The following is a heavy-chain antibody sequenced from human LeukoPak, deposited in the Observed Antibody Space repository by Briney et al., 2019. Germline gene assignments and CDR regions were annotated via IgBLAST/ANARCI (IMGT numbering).Heavy chain of an antibody. Sequence: GGSLRLSCAASGFTFSSYSMNWVRQAPGKGLEWVSYISGSGSTIYYADSVRGRFTISRDNAKGSLYLQMNSLRAEDTAVYYCARDGTALGYWGQGTLVTVSS. D-gene: IGHD3-16*01. J-gene: IGHJ4*02. CDR1: GFTFSSYS. CDR3: ARDGTALGY. CDR2: ISGSGSTI. V-gene: IGHV3-48*04.